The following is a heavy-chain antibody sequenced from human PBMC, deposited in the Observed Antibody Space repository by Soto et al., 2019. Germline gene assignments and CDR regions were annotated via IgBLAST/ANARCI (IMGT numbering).Heavy chain of an antibody. CDR1: GGTISGYY. J-gene: IGHJ5*02. CDR2: IYSSGNT. D-gene: IGHD3-3*01. Sequence: SETLSLTCSVSGGTISGYYWTWIRQPAGKGLEWIGRIYSSGNTKYNPSLQSRVTMSLDTSNNQFSLRLASVTAADTAVYYCARGQRFSDWFDPWGQGTLVTVSS. CDR3: ARGQRFSDWFDP. V-gene: IGHV4-4*07.